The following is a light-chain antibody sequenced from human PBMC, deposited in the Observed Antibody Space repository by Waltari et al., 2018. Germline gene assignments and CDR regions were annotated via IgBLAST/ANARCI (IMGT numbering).Light chain of an antibody. V-gene: IGKV4-1*01. J-gene: IGKJ2*01. CDR3: QQYYSAPYT. CDR1: QRVLYTSIYHNY. CDR2: WAS. Sequence: DIVMTQSPDSLSVSLGERATINCKSSQRVLYTSIYHNYLAWYQQKPGQPPKLLLYWASTRETGVPDRFSGSGSGTDFTLSISTLQAEDVAVYYCQQYYSAPYTFGQGTRLEIK.